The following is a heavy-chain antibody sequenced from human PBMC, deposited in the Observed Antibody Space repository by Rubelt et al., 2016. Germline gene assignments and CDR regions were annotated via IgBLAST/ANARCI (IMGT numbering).Heavy chain of an antibody. CDR3: ARSWYDRSGNYYDYDL. V-gene: IGHV3-30*03. D-gene: IGHD3-22*01. CDR1: GFTFSSYS. CDR2: ISYDSTNT. Sequence: VQLVESGGGLVQPGGSLRLSCAASGFTFSSYSMNWVRQAPGKGLEWVSVISYDSTNTQYSDSVKGRFTISRDNSKDTLYLQMDSLRREDTAVYFCARSWYDRSGNYYDYDLWGRGTMVSVSS. J-gene: IGHJ5*02.